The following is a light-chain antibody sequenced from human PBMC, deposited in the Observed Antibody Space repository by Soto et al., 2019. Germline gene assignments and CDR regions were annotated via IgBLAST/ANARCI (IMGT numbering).Light chain of an antibody. CDR3: QQYRNWPRT. CDR2: GAS. Sequence: EIVLTQSPATLSVSPGERVSLSCRASQSVDINLAWYQQKPGQAPRLLIYGASTRATDMPGRFSGRGSGTEFPLTISSLQSEDFAVYYCQQYRNWPRTFGQGTKVDIK. J-gene: IGKJ1*01. V-gene: IGKV3-15*01. CDR1: QSVDIN.